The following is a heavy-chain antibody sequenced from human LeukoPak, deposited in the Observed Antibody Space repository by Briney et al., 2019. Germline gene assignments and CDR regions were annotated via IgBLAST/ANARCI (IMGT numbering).Heavy chain of an antibody. Sequence: GASVKVSSKASGYTSTGYYRDWVRQAPGQGLEWMGWINPNSGGTNYAQKFQGRVTMTRDTSISTAYMELSRLRSDDTAVYYCASSITMIVVITPAPNFDYWGQGTLVTVSS. CDR3: ASSITMIVVITPAPNFDY. D-gene: IGHD3-22*01. CDR2: INPNSGGT. J-gene: IGHJ4*02. V-gene: IGHV1-2*02. CDR1: GYTSTGYY.